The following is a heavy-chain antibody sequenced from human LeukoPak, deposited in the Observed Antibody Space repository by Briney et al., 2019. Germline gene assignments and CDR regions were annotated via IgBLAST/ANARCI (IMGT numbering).Heavy chain of an antibody. V-gene: IGHV4-34*01. CDR2: INHSGST. Sequence: SETLSLTCAVYGGSFSGYYWSWIRQPPGKGLEWIGEINHSGSTNYDPSLKSRVTISVDTSKNQFSLKLGSVTAADTAQYYCARTSDRYCRGGSCYLAYWGQGTRVTVSS. J-gene: IGHJ4*02. D-gene: IGHD2-15*01. CDR1: GGSFSGYY. CDR3: ARTSDRYCRGGSCYLAY.